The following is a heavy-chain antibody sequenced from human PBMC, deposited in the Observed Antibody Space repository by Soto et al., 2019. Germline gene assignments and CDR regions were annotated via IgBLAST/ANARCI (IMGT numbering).Heavy chain of an antibody. J-gene: IGHJ4*02. D-gene: IGHD3-22*01. CDR3: AKGSMIVVAYYFDY. CDR1: GFTFSSYA. CDR2: ISGSGGST. V-gene: IGHV3-23*01. Sequence: GGSLSLSCAASGFTFSSYAMSWVRQAPGKGLEWVSAISGSGGSTYYADSVKGRFTISRDNSKNTLYLQMNSLRAEDTAVYYCAKGSMIVVAYYFDYWGQGTLVTVSS.